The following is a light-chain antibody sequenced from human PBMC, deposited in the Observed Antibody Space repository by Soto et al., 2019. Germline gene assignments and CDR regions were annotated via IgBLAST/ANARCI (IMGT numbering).Light chain of an antibody. CDR2: RVS. CDR1: QSLAYSDGNTY. Sequence: DVVMTQSPLSLPVTLGQPASISCRSSQSLAYSDGNTYLNWFQQRPGQSPRRLIYRVSNRDSGVPDRFSGSGSGTDFTLKISRVEAEDFGVYYCMQGTHWPYTFGQGTKLAIK. J-gene: IGKJ2*01. CDR3: MQGTHWPYT. V-gene: IGKV2-30*01.